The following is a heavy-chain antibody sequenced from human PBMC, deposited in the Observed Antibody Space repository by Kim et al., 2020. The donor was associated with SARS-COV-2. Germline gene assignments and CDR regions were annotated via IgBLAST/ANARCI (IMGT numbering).Heavy chain of an antibody. CDR2: IYYRGST. CDR3: ARAQGDLITFGGVITTWFDP. D-gene: IGHD3-16*02. J-gene: IGHJ5*02. Sequence: SETLSLTCTVSGGSISSYYWSWIRQPPGKGLEWIGYIYYRGSTNYNPSLKSRDTISVDTSKNQFSLKLSSVTAPDTAVYYCARAQGDLITFGGVITTWFDPWGQGTLVTVSP. CDR1: GGSISSYY. V-gene: IGHV4-59*12.